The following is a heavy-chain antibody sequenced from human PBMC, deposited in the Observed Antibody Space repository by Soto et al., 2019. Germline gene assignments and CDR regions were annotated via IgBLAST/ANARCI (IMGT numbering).Heavy chain of an antibody. CDR2: IWYDGSNK. D-gene: IGHD6-13*01. CDR1: GFTFRTYG. J-gene: IGHJ6*02. V-gene: IGHV3-33*01. Sequence: QVQLVESGGGVVQPGRSLRLPCAASGFTFRTYGMHWVRQAPGKGLEWVAVIWYDGSNKYYVDSVKGRFTISRDNSKNTLYLQMNSLKTEDTAVYYCARAGSTWSYYYYFGMDVWGQGTTVTVSS. CDR3: ARAGSTWSYYYYFGMDV.